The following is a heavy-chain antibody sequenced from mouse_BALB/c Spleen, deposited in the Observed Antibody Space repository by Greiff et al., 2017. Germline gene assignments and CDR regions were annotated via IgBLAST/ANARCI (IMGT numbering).Heavy chain of an antibody. J-gene: IGHJ4*01. CDR1: GFTFNDYY. D-gene: IGHD2-1*01. V-gene: IGHV14-4*02. CDR3: NDAYGKGAMDY. Sequence: VQLKQSGAELVRPGASVKLSCTASGFTFNDYYMHWVKQRPEQGLEWIGWIDRENGDTEYAPKFKGKATMTADTSSNTAYLQLSSLTSEDPAVYYCNDAYGKGAMDYWGQGTSVTVSS. CDR2: IDRENGDT.